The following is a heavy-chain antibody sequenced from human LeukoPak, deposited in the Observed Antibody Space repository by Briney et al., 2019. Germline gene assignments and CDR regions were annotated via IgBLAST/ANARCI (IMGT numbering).Heavy chain of an antibody. CDR2: ISYDGSNK. CDR3: AKGSVAGIRNYFDY. CDR1: GFTFNSYG. J-gene: IGHJ4*02. D-gene: IGHD6-19*01. Sequence: GGSLRLSCAASGFTFNSYGMHWVRQAPGKGLEWVAVISYDGSNKYYADSVKGRFTISRDNSKNTLYLQMDSLRAEDTAVYYCAKGSVAGIRNYFDYWGQGTLVTVSS. V-gene: IGHV3-30*18.